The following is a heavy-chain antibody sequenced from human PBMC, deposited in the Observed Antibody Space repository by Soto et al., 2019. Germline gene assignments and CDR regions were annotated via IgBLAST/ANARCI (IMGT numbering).Heavy chain of an antibody. CDR2: MNPGSGDT. CDR1: GYIFTNND. D-gene: IGHD3-16*01. V-gene: IGHV1-8*01. Sequence: GASVQVSCQASGYIFTNNDVSWVRQAPGQGLEWMGWMNPGSGDTGYAQKFQGRVTMTRDISIATAYMELSSLRSDDTAIYYCARMATFGSLNWFDPWGQGTLVTVSS. CDR3: ARMATFGSLNWFDP. J-gene: IGHJ5*02.